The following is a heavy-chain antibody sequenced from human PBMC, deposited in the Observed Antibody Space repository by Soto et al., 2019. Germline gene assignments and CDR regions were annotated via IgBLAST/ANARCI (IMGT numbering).Heavy chain of an antibody. Sequence: PGGSLRLSCAASGFTFSSYGMHWVRQAPGKGLEWVAVISYDGSNKYYADSVKGRFTISRDNSKNTLYLQMNSLRAEDTAVYYCAKGDPTMVRGVISAFDIWGQGTMVTVSS. CDR1: GFTFSSYG. J-gene: IGHJ3*02. D-gene: IGHD3-10*01. V-gene: IGHV3-30*18. CDR2: ISYDGSNK. CDR3: AKGDPTMVRGVISAFDI.